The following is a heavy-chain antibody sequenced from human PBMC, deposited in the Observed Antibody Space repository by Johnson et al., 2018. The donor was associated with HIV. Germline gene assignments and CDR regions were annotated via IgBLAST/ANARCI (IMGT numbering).Heavy chain of an antibody. CDR1: GFTFRSYS. V-gene: IGHV3-30-3*01. CDR2: TPYDGSNK. Sequence: QVQLVESGGGVVQSGRSLRLSCAASGFTFRSYSMHWVRQAPGKGLEWVAVTPYDGSNKYYADSVKGRFTISRDNSKNTLYLQMNSLRAEDTAVYYCARDGGYSYGDAFDIWGQGTMDTVSS. D-gene: IGHD5-18*01. J-gene: IGHJ3*02. CDR3: ARDGGYSYGDAFDI.